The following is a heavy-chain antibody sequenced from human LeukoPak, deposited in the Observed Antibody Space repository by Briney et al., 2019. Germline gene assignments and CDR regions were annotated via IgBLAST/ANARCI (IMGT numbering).Heavy chain of an antibody. CDR2: VYYSGST. V-gene: IGHV4-61*01. CDR1: GGSISSGSYH. J-gene: IGHJ4*02. Sequence: PSETLSLTCTVTGGSISSGSYHWSWIRQPPGKGLEWLGYVYYSGSTNYNHSLKSRVSISVDTSKNEFSLKLSSVTAADTAVYYCARENYGDRLIIDCCGQGSLVTVSS. D-gene: IGHD4-17*01. CDR3: ARENYGDRLIIDC.